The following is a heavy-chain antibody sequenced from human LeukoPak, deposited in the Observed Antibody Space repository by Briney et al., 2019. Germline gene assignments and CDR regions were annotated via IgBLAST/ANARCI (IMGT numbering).Heavy chain of an antibody. D-gene: IGHD3-10*01. Sequence: PGGSLRLSCAASGFTFSSYGMHWVRQAPGKGLEWVAFIRYDGSNKYYADSVKGRFTISRDNSKNTLYLQMNSLRAEDTAVYYCANSKGRYYGSGSYSYFDYWGQGTLVTVSS. CDR2: IRYDGSNK. V-gene: IGHV3-30*02. CDR3: ANSKGRYYGSGSYSYFDY. CDR1: GFTFSSYG. J-gene: IGHJ4*02.